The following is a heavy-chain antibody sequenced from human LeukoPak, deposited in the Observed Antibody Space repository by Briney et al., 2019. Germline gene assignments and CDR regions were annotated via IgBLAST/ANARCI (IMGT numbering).Heavy chain of an antibody. J-gene: IGHJ3*02. CDR3: ARDREYYYDRGGAFDI. D-gene: IGHD3-22*01. Sequence: GGSLRLSCTASGFTFGDYAMSWVRQAPGKGLEWVSSISSSSSYIYYADSVKGRFTISRDNAKNSLYLQMNSLRAEDTAVYYCARDREYYYDRGGAFDIWGQGTMVTVSS. V-gene: IGHV3-21*01. CDR1: GFTFGDYA. CDR2: ISSSSSYI.